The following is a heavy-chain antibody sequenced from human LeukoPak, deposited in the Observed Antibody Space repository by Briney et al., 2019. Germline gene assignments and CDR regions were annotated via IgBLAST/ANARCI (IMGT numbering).Heavy chain of an antibody. CDR3: AKYQRQWLPKGGFDY. J-gene: IGHJ4*02. Sequence: GGSLRLSCAASGFIFSSYGMHWVRQAPGKGLEWVAVISYDGNNKYYADSVKGRFTISRDNSKNTLYLQMDNLRAEGTAVYYCAKYQRQWLPKGGFDYWGQGTLVTVSS. CDR2: ISYDGNNK. CDR1: GFIFSSYG. V-gene: IGHV3-30*18. D-gene: IGHD6-19*01.